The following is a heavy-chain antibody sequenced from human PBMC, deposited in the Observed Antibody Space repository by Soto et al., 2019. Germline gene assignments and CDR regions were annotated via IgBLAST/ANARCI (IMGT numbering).Heavy chain of an antibody. CDR3: ARDQPYYDILTGWNYMDV. J-gene: IGHJ6*03. D-gene: IGHD3-9*01. Sequence: QVQLQESGPGLVKPSQTLSLTCTVSGGSISSGGYYWSWIRQHPGKGLEWIGYIYYSGSTYYNPSLKSRVTISVDTSKNQFSLKLSSVTAADTAGYYCARDQPYYDILTGWNYMDVWGKGTTVTVSS. V-gene: IGHV4-31*03. CDR2: IYYSGST. CDR1: GGSISSGGYY.